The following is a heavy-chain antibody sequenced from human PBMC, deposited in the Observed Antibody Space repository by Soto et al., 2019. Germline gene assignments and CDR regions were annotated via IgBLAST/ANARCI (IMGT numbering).Heavy chain of an antibody. CDR2: ISGYSGNA. Sequence: QVQVMQSGAEVKKPGDSVKVSCKTSGYIFSDYGINWVRQAPGQGLEWMGWISGYSGNANLAQKCQGRVTMTTDKATRTAYMEWRRLRSDDTAVYYWAKRTSGTTWGESDYWGQGTLVTVSS. CDR1: GYIFSDYG. J-gene: IGHJ4*02. D-gene: IGHD4-17*01. V-gene: IGHV1-18*04. CDR3: AKRTSGTTWGESDY.